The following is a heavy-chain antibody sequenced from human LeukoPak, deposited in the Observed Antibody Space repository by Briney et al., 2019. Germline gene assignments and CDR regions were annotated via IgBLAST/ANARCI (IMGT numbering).Heavy chain of an antibody. J-gene: IGHJ6*03. CDR3: ARAIFGVVSPYYYYYMDV. CDR1: GFTFSSYC. CDR2: IKQDGSEK. D-gene: IGHD3-3*01. Sequence: GGSLRLSCAASGFTFSSYCMSWVRQAPGKGLEWVSNIKQDGSEKYYVDSVKGRFTISRDNAKNSLYLQMNSLRAEDTAVYYCARAIFGVVSPYYYYYMDVWGKGTTVTVSS. V-gene: IGHV3-7*04.